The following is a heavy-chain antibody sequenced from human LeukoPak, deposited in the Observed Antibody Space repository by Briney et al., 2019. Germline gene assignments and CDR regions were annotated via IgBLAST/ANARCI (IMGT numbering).Heavy chain of an antibody. CDR2: IKTDGSVT. D-gene: IGHD6-13*01. CDR1: GFTFSGNW. CDR3: ARDSAADGADYDH. J-gene: IGHJ5*02. Sequence: GGSLRLSCEASGFTFSGNWMHWVRQAPGKGPEWVSHIKTDGSVTDYADSVKGRFTISRDNARNTLYLQMNSLRAEDSAVYYCARDSAADGADYDHWGQGTLVTVSS. V-gene: IGHV3-74*01.